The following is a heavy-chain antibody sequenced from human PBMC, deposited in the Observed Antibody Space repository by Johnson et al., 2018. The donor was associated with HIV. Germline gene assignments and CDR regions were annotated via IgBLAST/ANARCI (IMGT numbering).Heavy chain of an antibody. J-gene: IGHJ3*02. CDR1: GFTFSSYG. CDR3: ARLSEHIVVVTAWADAFDI. CDR2: IKQDGSEK. Sequence: VQLVESGGGVVQPGRSLRLSCAASGFTFSSYGMHWVRQAPGKGLEWVANIKQDGSEKYYVDSVKGRFTISRANAKNSLYLQMNSLRAEDTAVYYCARLSEHIVVVTAWADAFDIWGQGTMVTVSS. V-gene: IGHV3-7*01. D-gene: IGHD2-21*02.